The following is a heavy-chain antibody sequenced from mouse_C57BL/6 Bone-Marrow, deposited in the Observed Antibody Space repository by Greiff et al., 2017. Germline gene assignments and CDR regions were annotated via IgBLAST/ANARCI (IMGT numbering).Heavy chain of an antibody. CDR1: GYTFTSYW. V-gene: IGHV1-64*01. J-gene: IGHJ1*03. CDR2: IHPNSGST. D-gene: IGHD1-1*01. CDR3: ASCGSSSFDV. Sequence: VQLQQSGAELVKPGASVKLSCKASGYTFTSYWMHWVKQRPGQGLEWIGMIHPNSGSTNYNEKFKSKATLTVDKSSSTAYMQLSSLTSEDSAVYYCASCGSSSFDVWGTGTTVTVSS.